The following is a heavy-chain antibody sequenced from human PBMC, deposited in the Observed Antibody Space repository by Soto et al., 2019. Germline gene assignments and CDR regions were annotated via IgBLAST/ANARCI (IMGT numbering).Heavy chain of an antibody. D-gene: IGHD3-10*01. J-gene: IGHJ6*02. V-gene: IGHV3-23*01. CDR1: GFTFSRYA. CDR2: ISSTGGST. CDR3: AKDLKGSGSLPSYSYGMDV. Sequence: VQLLESGGGLVQPGGSLRISCAASGFTFSRYAMSWVRQAPGKGLEWVSAISSTGGSTYYGDSLKGRFTISRDNSKNTLYLQMHSLRAEDTALYYCAKDLKGSGSLPSYSYGMDVWGQGTTVTVSS.